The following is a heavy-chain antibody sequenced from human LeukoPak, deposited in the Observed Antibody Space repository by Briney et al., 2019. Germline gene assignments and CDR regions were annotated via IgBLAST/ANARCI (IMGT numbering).Heavy chain of an antibody. CDR2: IIPILGIA. CDR1: GGTFSSYA. Sequence: ASVKVSCKASGGTFSSYAISWVRQAPGQGLEWMGRIIPILGIANYAQKFQGRVTITADKSTSTAYMELSSLRSEDTAVYYCARERRDYGVEDAFDIWGQGTMVTVSS. V-gene: IGHV1-69*04. D-gene: IGHD4-17*01. CDR3: ARERRDYGVEDAFDI. J-gene: IGHJ3*02.